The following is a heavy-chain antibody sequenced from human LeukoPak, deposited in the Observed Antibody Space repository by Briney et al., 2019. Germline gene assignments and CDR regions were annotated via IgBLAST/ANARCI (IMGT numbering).Heavy chain of an antibody. CDR3: VREGAVALKHFDL. CDR2: MRPTDAYT. V-gene: IGHV1-46*01. D-gene: IGHD6-19*01. CDR1: GFSLTNNY. Sequence: ASVKVSCKAFGFSLTNNYMHWVRQAPGQGLEWMGYMRPTDAYTGYAPKFQGRVTVTRDTSANTLYMELSSLGSDDTAVYYCVREGAVALKHFDLWGQGTLLTVSS. J-gene: IGHJ4*02.